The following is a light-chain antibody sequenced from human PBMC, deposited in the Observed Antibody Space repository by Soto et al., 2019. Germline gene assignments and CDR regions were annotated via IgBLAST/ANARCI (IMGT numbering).Light chain of an antibody. V-gene: IGLV9-49*01. J-gene: IGLJ1*01. CDR3: GADHGGGSNFVYV. Sequence: QSVLTQPPSASASLGASVTLTCTLSSGYSNYKVDWYQQRPGKGPRFVMRVGTGGIVGSKGDGIPDRFSVLGSGLNRYLTINNIQEAAESDYYCGADHGGGSNFVYVFGTGTKLTVL. CDR2: VGTGGIVG. CDR1: SGYSNYK.